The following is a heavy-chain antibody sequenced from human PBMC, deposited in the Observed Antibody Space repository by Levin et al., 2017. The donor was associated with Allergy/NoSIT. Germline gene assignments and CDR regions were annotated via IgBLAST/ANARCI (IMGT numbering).Heavy chain of an antibody. J-gene: IGHJ5*02. CDR1: GGSFRGYY. CDR3: ANSGGHYYSNTSCDWLPSWFDP. CDR2: ITHSGST. V-gene: IGHV4-34*01. Sequence: PSETLSLTCAIYGGSFRGYYWSWIRQPPGKGLEWIGEITHSGSTNYNPSLKSRVTISIDTSKNQFSLKLRSVTAADTAAYYCANSGGHYYSNTSCDWLPSWFDPWGQGALVTVSS. D-gene: IGHD2-2*01.